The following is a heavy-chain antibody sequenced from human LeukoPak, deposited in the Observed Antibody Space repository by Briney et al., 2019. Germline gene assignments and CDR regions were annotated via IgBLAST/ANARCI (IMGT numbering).Heavy chain of an antibody. CDR1: GYTFTSYG. D-gene: IGHD3-10*01. V-gene: IGHV1-18*01. J-gene: IGHJ6*02. CDR3: AREEAPRTYYYGSGSHSYCYYGMDV. CDR2: ISAYNGNT. Sequence: ASVKVSCKASGYTFTSYGISWVRQAPGQGLEWMGWISAYNGNTNYAQKLHGRVTMTTDTSTSTAYMELRSLRSDDTAVYYCAREEAPRTYYYGSGSHSYCYYGMDVWGQGTTVTVSS.